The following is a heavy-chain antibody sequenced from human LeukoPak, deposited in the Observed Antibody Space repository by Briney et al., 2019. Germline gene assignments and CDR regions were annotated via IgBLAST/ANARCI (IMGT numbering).Heavy chain of an antibody. CDR2: FDPEDGET. V-gene: IGHV1-24*01. CDR1: GYTLTELS. Sequence: ASVKVSCKVSGYTLTELSMHWVRQAPGKGLEWMGGFDPEDGETIYAQKFQGRVTMTEDTSTDTAYMELSSLRPEDTAVYYCATLPPLVPAGPADAFDIWGQGTMVTVSS. CDR3: ATLPPLVPAGPADAFDI. J-gene: IGHJ3*02. D-gene: IGHD2-2*01.